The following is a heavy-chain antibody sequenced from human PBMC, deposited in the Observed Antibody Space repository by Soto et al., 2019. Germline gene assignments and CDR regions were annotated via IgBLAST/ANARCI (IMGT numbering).Heavy chain of an antibody. V-gene: IGHV1-8*02. CDR1: GYTVINYD. J-gene: IGHJ5*02. CDR3: ARMASFGTLNWFDP. CDR2: MNPGSGKT. D-gene: IGHD3-16*01. Sequence: QVQLVQSGAEVKDPGASVRVPCKASGYTVINYDISWVRQSTGQALEWMGWMNPGSGKTGYANKFQGRVTMTRDASTSTAHLELRSLTSEDTAVYYCARMASFGTLNWFDPWGQGTLVTVSS.